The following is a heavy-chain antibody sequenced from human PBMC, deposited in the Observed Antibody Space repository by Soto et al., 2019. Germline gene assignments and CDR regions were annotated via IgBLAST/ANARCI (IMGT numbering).Heavy chain of an antibody. J-gene: IGHJ5*02. D-gene: IGHD2-2*01. V-gene: IGHV1-18*04. Sequence: QVQLVQSGAEVKKPGASVKVSCKASGYTFTSYGISWVRQAPGQGLEWMGWISSYNGNTNYAQKVQGRVTLTTDTSTSKTYIELRRLRSDVTAVYYCARGPRYCSTTTCFPVVTWFDPWGQGTLVTVSS. CDR2: ISSYNGNT. CDR3: ARGPRYCSTTTCFPVVTWFDP. CDR1: GYTFTSYG.